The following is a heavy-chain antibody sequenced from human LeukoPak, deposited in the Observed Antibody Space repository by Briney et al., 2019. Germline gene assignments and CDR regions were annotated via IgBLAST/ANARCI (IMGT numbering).Heavy chain of an antibody. CDR3: AKEDTYYDFWSGYSNSLFDY. V-gene: IGHV3-33*06. CDR2: IWFDGSAE. Sequence: GKSLRLSCAASGFSFSSYDMHWVRQAPGKGLEWVAIIWFDGSAEYYGDSVKGRFTISRDNSKNTLYLQMNSLRAEDTAVYYCAKEDTYYDFWSGYSNSLFDYWGQGTLVTVSS. J-gene: IGHJ4*02. D-gene: IGHD3-3*01. CDR1: GFSFSSYD.